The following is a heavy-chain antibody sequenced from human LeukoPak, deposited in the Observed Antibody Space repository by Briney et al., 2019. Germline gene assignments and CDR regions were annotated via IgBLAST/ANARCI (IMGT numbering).Heavy chain of an antibody. CDR2: IGSKAYGGTT. Sequence: GGSLRVSCTASGFTFGEYPMSWVRQAPGTGLEWVGFIGSKAYGGTTEYAASVKGRFTISRDDSKSIAYLQMNSLKTEDTAVYYCTRVFSNYVDYYYMDVWGKGTTVTVSS. J-gene: IGHJ6*03. CDR1: GFTFGEYP. D-gene: IGHD4-11*01. CDR3: TRVFSNYVDYYYMDV. V-gene: IGHV3-49*04.